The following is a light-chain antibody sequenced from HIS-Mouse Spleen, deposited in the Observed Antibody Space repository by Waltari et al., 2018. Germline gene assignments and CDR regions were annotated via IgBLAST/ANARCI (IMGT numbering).Light chain of an antibody. CDR2: EDS. CDR1: AWPKRY. V-gene: IGLV3-10*01. Sequence: SYERTQPPSVSVSQVQTARLTCPGDAWPKRYAYWYRQKSGQAPVLVIYEDSKRPSGIPERFSGSSSGTMATLTISGAQVEDEADYYCYSTDSSGNHRVFGGGTKLTVL. J-gene: IGLJ2*01. CDR3: YSTDSSGNHRV.